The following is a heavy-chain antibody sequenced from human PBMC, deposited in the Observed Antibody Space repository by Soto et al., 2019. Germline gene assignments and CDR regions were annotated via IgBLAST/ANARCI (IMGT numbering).Heavy chain of an antibody. D-gene: IGHD4-4*01. J-gene: IGHJ4*02. V-gene: IGHV3-21*01. Sequence: PXVSLRLSCAASGFTFSTYSMNWVRQAPGKGLEWVSSISGSGNYTHYADFLRGRFTISRDNAKTSLYLQINSLRAEDTAVYYCAREGINNYNEYYFDSWGQGTVVTVSS. CDR3: AREGINNYNEYYFDS. CDR1: GFTFSTYS. CDR2: ISGSGNYT.